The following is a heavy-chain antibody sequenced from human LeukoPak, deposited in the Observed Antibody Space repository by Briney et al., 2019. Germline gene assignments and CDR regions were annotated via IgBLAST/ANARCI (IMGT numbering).Heavy chain of an antibody. V-gene: IGHV3-30*18. CDR1: GFSFTTYG. CDR2: ISYDGRNQ. J-gene: IGHJ4*02. Sequence: GGSLRLSCAASGFSFTTYGMHWVRQAPLKGLEWVAAISYDGRNQNYADSVKGRFTIFRDNSQNTLYLQMNSLRAEDTALYYCVKNRTINGRSSPFDSWGQGTLVTVSS. D-gene: IGHD1-26*01. CDR3: VKNRTINGRSSPFDS.